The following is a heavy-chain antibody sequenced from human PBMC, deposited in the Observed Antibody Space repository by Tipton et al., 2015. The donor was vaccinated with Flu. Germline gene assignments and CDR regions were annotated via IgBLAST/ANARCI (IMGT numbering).Heavy chain of an antibody. CDR1: GGSISSYY. V-gene: IGHV4-59*01. CDR3: ARGRAVDY. J-gene: IGHJ4*02. CDR2: IYYSGNT. Sequence: TLSLTCTVSGGSISSYYWSWIRQPPGKGLEWIGYIYYSGNTNYNPSLKSRVTISEDTSKNQFSLHLRSVTAADTAVYYCARGRAVDYGGQGTLVTVSS.